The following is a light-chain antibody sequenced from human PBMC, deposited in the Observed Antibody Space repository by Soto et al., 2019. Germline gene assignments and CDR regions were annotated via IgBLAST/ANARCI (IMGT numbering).Light chain of an antibody. CDR3: QQYGRSVT. CDR1: QSVSSSY. Sequence: DIVLTQSPATLSLSPGERATLSCRASQSVSSSYLAWYQQKPGQAPRLLTSGASNRATGIPDRFSGGGSGTDFTLTITRLEPEDFAVYYCQQYGRSVTFGQGTRLEIK. V-gene: IGKV3-20*01. J-gene: IGKJ5*01. CDR2: GAS.